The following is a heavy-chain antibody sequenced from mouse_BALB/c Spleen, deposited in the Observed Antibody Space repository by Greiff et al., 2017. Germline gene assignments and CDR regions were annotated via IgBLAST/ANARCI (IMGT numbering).Heavy chain of an antibody. CDR1: GYSFTGHY. CDR3: ARAAQVRLRFDY. V-gene: IGHV1-42*01. J-gene: IGHJ2*01. D-gene: IGHD3-1*01. CDR2: ISCYNRAT. Sequence: QPSQSGPELVNPVASAKISCKASGYSFTGHYIHWVKQGARKSLEWIGYISCYNRATNYNQKFKGKAIFTVDKSSSTAYIQLSSPTSEDSADYYCARAAQVRLRFDYWGQGTTLTVSA.